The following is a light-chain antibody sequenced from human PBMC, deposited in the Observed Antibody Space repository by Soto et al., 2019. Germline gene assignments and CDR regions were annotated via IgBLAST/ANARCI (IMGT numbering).Light chain of an antibody. CDR3: QQYGSSPLT. Sequence: EIVLTRSPGTLSLSPGERVTLSLKASQSVSSSYLAWYQQKPGQAPRLLIYGASSRATGIPDRFSGSGSGTDFTLTISRLEPEDFAVYYCQQYGSSPLTFGGGTKVDNK. CDR2: GAS. J-gene: IGKJ4*01. V-gene: IGKV3-20*01. CDR1: QSVSSSY.